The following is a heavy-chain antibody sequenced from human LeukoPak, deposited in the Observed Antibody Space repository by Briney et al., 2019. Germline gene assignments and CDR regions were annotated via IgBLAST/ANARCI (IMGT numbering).Heavy chain of an antibody. J-gene: IGHJ2*01. D-gene: IGHD6-13*01. CDR3: ARSRYSSSWYMNWYFDL. V-gene: IGHV1-69*13. CDR2: IIPIFGTA. CDR1: GGTFSSYA. Sequence: ASVKVSCKASGGTFSSYAISWVRQAPGQGLEWMGGIIPIFGTANYAQKFQGRVTITADESTSTAYMELSSLRSEDTAVYYCARSRYSSSWYMNWYFDLWGRGTLVTVSS.